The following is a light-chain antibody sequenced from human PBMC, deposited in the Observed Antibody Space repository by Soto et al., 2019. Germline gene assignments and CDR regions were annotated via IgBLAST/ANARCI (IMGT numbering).Light chain of an antibody. J-gene: IGKJ1*01. V-gene: IGKV1-5*01. Sequence: DIQMTQSPSTLSASVGDRVTITCRARQSISIWLAWYQQKPGKAPKLLIYDASILESGVPSRFSGSGSGTEFTLTISSRQPEDFATYYCQQYNSYRTFGQGTKVEI. CDR1: QSISIW. CDR2: DAS. CDR3: QQYNSYRT.